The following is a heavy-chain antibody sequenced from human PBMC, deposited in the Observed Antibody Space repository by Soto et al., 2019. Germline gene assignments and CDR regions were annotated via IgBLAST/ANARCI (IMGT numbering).Heavy chain of an antibody. CDR3: ARESEDLTSNFDY. J-gene: IGHJ4*02. CDR2: ISSTTNYI. Sequence: GGSLRLSCAASGFTFTRYSMNWVRQAPGRGLEWVSSISSTTNYIYYGDSMKGRFTISRDNGKNSLYLEIHSLRAEDTAVYYCARESEDLTSNFDYWGQGTLVTVSS. V-gene: IGHV3-21*06. CDR1: GFTFTRYS.